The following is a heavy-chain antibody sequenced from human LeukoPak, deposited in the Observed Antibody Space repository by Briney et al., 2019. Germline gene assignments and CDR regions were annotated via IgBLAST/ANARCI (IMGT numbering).Heavy chain of an antibody. Sequence: GESLKISCKGSGYSFTSYWIGWVRQMPGKGLEWMGIIYPGDSDTRYSPSFQGQVTISADKSISTAYLQWSSLKASDTAMYHCARYCSSTSCRYGMDVWGQGTTVTVSS. CDR3: ARYCSSTSCRYGMDV. V-gene: IGHV5-51*01. J-gene: IGHJ6*02. CDR2: IYPGDSDT. D-gene: IGHD2-2*01. CDR1: GYSFTSYW.